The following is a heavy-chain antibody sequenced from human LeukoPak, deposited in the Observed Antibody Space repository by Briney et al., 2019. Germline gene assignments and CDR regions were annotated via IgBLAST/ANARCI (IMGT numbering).Heavy chain of an antibody. V-gene: IGHV3-33*01. CDR1: GFTFSNYD. CDR2: IWFDGSNK. Sequence: GGSLRLSCAASGFTFSNYDMHWVRQAPGKGLEWVAVIWFDGSNKFYADSVKGRFTISRDISKNTLYLQMNSLRAEDTAVYYCASSAGALIDCWGQGTLVIVSS. CDR3: ASSAGALIDC. D-gene: IGHD6-19*01. J-gene: IGHJ4*02.